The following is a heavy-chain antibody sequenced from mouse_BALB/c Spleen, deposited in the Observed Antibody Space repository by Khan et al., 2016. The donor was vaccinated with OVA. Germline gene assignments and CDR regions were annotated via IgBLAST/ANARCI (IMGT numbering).Heavy chain of an antibody. CDR2: ISPGRGTA. D-gene: IGHD1-1*01. V-gene: IGHV1S41*01. CDR1: GYTFTSYW. CDR3: ARENYYGTSHYATDY. Sequence: DLVKPGASVKLSCKASGYTFTSYWINWIKQRPGQGLEWIGRISPGRGTAYYNEMFKGKATLTEDISSNTTYIQLSGLSSEHSSVYFSARENYYGTSHYATDYWGQRTSGTVAS. J-gene: IGHJ4*01.